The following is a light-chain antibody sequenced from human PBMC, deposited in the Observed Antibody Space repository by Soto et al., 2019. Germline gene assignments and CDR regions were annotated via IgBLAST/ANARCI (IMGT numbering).Light chain of an antibody. CDR2: DDS. J-gene: IGLJ2*01. CDR1: NIGSKS. CDR3: QVWDSGSAHQV. V-gene: IGLV3-21*02. Sequence: SYELTQPPSVSVAPGQTARITCGGDNIGSKSVHWYQQEPGQAPVLVVYDDSDRPSGLPERFSGSNSGNTATLTISRVEAGDEADYYCQVWDSGSAHQVFGGGTKLTVL.